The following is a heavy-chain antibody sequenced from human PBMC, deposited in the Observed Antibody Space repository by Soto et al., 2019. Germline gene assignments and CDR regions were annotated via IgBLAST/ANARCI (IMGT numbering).Heavy chain of an antibody. Sequence: GGSLRLSCAASGFTFSSYAMSWVRQAPGKGLEWVSAISGSGGSTYYADSVKGRFTISRDNSKNTLYLQMNSLRAEDTAVYYCAKDQSGLIKAVAQVRFDYWGQGTLVTVSS. V-gene: IGHV3-23*01. CDR3: AKDQSGLIKAVAQVRFDY. D-gene: IGHD6-19*01. CDR2: ISGSGGST. CDR1: GFTFSSYA. J-gene: IGHJ4*02.